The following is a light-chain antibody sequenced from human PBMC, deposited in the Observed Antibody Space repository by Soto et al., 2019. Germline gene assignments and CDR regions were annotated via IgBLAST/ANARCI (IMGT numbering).Light chain of an antibody. CDR2: RND. J-gene: IGLJ3*02. V-gene: IGLV1-47*02. CDR1: GSNIGSHD. Sequence: QSVLTQPPSASGTPGQRVTISCSGSGSNIGSHDVYWYQHLPGTAPKVLIYRNDQRPSGVPDRFSASRSGTSASLAISGLRSEDAADYYCVAWDDSLSGRVFGGGTKLT. CDR3: VAWDDSLSGRV.